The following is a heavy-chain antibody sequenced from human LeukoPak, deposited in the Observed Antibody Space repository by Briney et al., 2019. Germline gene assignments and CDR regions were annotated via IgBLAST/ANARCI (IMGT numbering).Heavy chain of an antibody. Sequence: GGSLRLSCAASGFTFSSYAMHWVRQAPGKGLEWVAVISYDGSNKYYADSVKGRFTISRDNSKNTLYLQMNSLRAEDTAVYYCARYGTVTTPDAFDIWGQGTMVTVSS. V-gene: IGHV3-30*04. CDR3: ARYGTVTTPDAFDI. CDR1: GFTFSSYA. J-gene: IGHJ3*02. CDR2: ISYDGSNK. D-gene: IGHD4-17*01.